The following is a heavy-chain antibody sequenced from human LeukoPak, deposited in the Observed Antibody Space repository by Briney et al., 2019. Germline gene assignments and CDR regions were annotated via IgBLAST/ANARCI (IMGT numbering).Heavy chain of an antibody. CDR1: GGSISSGGYS. V-gene: IGHV4-30-2*01. CDR3: ARAAAGTFDY. D-gene: IGHD6-13*01. CDR2: IHHSGSA. Sequence: SQTLSLTCAVSGGSISSGGYSWSWIRQPPGKGLEWIGYIHHSGSAYYNPSLKSRVTISVDRSKNQFSLKLSSVTAADTAVYYCARAAAGTFDYWGQGTLVTVSS. J-gene: IGHJ4*02.